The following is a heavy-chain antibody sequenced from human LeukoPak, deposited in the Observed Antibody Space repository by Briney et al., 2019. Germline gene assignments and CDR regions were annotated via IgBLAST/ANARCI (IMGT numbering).Heavy chain of an antibody. D-gene: IGHD3-10*01. V-gene: IGHV3-21*01. Sequence: GGSPRLSCAASGLTFSSYSMNWVRQAPGKGLEWVSSISSSSSYIYYADSVKGRFTISRDNAKNSLYLQMNSLRAEDTAVYYCARRSAWFGEAPPDYWGQGTLVTVSS. CDR3: ARRSAWFGEAPPDY. J-gene: IGHJ4*02. CDR2: ISSSSSYI. CDR1: GLTFSSYS.